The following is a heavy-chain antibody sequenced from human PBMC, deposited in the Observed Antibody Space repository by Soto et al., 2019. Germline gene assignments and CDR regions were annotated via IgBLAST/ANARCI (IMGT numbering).Heavy chain of an antibody. CDR3: ARVEVNYGDYSYYGMDV. CDR2: ISSSSSTI. J-gene: IGHJ6*02. D-gene: IGHD4-17*01. CDR1: GFTFSSYS. V-gene: IGHV3-48*02. Sequence: PGGSLRLSCAASGFTFSSYSMNWVRQAPGKGLEWVSYISSSSSTIYYADSVKGRFTISRDNAKNSLYLQMNSLRDEDTAVYYCARVEVNYGDYSYYGMDVWGQGTTVTVSS.